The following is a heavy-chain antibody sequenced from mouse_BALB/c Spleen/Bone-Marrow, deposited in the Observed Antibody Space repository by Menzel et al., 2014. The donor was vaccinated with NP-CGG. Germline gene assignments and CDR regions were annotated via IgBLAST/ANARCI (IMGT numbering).Heavy chain of an antibody. D-gene: IGHD2-14*01. CDR2: ISSGGSYT. Sequence: EVKLVESGGGSVKPGGSLKLSCAASGFTFSSYATSWVRQSPEKRLEWVAEISSGGSYTYYPDTVTGRFTISRDNAKNTLYLEMSSLRSEDTAMYYCARAYRYDGGYYYAMDYWGQGTSVTVSS. V-gene: IGHV5-9-4*01. CDR1: GFTFSSYA. J-gene: IGHJ4*01. CDR3: ARAYRYDGGYYYAMDY.